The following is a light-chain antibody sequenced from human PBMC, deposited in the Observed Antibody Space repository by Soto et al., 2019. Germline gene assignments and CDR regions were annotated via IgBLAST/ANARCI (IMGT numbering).Light chain of an antibody. CDR3: QQRSNWPIT. Sequence: DIVLTQSPGTLSLSPGDRATLSCRASQSVSNNYLAWYQQKPGQAPRLLIYGASNRATGIPARFSGSGSGTDFTLTISRLEPEDFAVYYCQQRSNWPITCGQGTRLEIK. CDR1: QSVSNNY. CDR2: GAS. V-gene: IGKV3D-20*02. J-gene: IGKJ5*01.